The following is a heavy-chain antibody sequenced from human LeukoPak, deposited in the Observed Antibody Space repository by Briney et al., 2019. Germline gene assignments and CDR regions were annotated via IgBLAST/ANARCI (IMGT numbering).Heavy chain of an antibody. D-gene: IGHD4-17*01. CDR1: GFTFSTYA. CDR2: ISRDGDST. CDR3: ARSEQQDFGDYEFDY. V-gene: IGHV3-64*01. Sequence: GGSLXLSCAASGFTFSTYAMNWVRQAPGKGLEYVSAISRDGDSTYYANSVKGRFTISRDNSKNTLYLQMGSLRAEDMAVYYCARSEQQDFGDYEFDYWGQGTLVTVSS. J-gene: IGHJ4*02.